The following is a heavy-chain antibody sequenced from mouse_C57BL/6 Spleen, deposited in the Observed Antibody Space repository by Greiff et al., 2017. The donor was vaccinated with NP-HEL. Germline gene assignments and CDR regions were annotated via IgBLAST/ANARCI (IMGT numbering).Heavy chain of an antibody. CDR1: GFNIKDYY. D-gene: IGHD2-10*02. Sequence: EVQLQQSGAELVKPGASVKLSCTASGFNIKDYYMHWVKQRTEQGLEWIGRIDPEDGETKYAPQFQGKATITADTSSNTAYLQLSSLTSEDTAVYYCARSRYCNSEFDYWGQGTTLTVSS. CDR3: ARSRYCNSEFDY. J-gene: IGHJ2*01. CDR2: IDPEDGET. V-gene: IGHV14-2*01.